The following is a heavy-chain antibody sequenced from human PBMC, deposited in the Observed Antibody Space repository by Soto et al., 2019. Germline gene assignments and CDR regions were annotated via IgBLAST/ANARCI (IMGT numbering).Heavy chain of an antibody. CDR2: VSTHNGDT. D-gene: IGHD1-26*01. Sequence: QVQVVQSGPEVKKPGASVKVSCQASGYTFSSYGISWVRQAPGQGLEWMGWVSTHNGDTNYAQKLQGRVTMTTDTSTNTAYMELRGLRSDDTAVYYCARLFRGSYFDYWGQGTLVTVSS. CDR3: ARLFRGSYFDY. CDR1: GYTFSSYG. V-gene: IGHV1-18*01. J-gene: IGHJ4*02.